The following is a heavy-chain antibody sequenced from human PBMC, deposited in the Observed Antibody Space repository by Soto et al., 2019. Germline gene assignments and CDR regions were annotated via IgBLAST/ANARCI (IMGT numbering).Heavy chain of an antibody. CDR1: GGSIRGYY. Sequence: SETLSLTCSVAGGSIRGYYWSWIRQPPGKGLEWIGYVYYTGNTDYSPSLNNRVSISVDASRNQFSLKLSSVTAADTAVYYCGRMEYTAYILYPFDYWGQGIPVTVS. CDR3: GRMEYTAYILYPFDY. D-gene: IGHD5-12*01. V-gene: IGHV4-59*01. CDR2: VYYTGNT. J-gene: IGHJ4*02.